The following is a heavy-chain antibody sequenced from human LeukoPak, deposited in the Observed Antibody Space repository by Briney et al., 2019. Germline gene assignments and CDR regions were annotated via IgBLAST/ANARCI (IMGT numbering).Heavy chain of an antibody. V-gene: IGHV5-51*01. J-gene: IGHJ4*02. D-gene: IGHD3-10*01. Sequence: GESLKISCQGSGSSFTSYWIGWVRQLPGRGLEWMGIIYPGDSDTRYSPSFQGQVTISVDKSISTAYLQWSSLKASDTALYYCARGGSILGADYWGRGTLVTVSS. CDR1: GSSFTSYW. CDR3: ARGGSILGADY. CDR2: IYPGDSDT.